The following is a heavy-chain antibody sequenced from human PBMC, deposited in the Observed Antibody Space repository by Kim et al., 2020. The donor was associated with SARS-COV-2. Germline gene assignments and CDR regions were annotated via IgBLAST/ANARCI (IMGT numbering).Heavy chain of an antibody. V-gene: IGHV3-23*01. Sequence: GGSLRLSCAASGFTFSSYAMSWVRQAPGKGLEWVSAISGSGGSTYYADSVKDRFTISRDNSKNTLYLQMNSLRAEDTAVYYCAKVQRITMVRGWGYFDYWGQGTLVTVSS. J-gene: IGHJ4*02. CDR1: GFTFSSYA. CDR2: ISGSGGST. D-gene: IGHD3-10*01. CDR3: AKVQRITMVRGWGYFDY.